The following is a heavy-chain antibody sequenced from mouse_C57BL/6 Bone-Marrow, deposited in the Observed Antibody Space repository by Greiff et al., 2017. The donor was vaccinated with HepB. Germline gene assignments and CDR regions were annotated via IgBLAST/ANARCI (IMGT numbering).Heavy chain of an antibody. D-gene: IGHD1-1*01. CDR1: GYTFTSYW. J-gene: IGHJ3*01. CDR3: ERYYYGSSPAWFAY. Sequence: VQVVESGAELAKPGASVKLSCKASGYTFTSYWMHWVKQRPGQGLEWIGYINPSSGYTKYNQKFKDKATLTADKSSSTAYMQLSSLTYEDSAVYYCERYYYGSSPAWFAYWGQGTLVTVSA. V-gene: IGHV1-7*01. CDR2: INPSSGYT.